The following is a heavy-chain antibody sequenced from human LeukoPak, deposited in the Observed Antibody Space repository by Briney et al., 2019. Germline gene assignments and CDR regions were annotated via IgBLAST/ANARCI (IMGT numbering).Heavy chain of an antibody. D-gene: IGHD5-12*01. CDR2: ISNDGSNK. Sequence: GGSLRLSCAASGFTFSSYGMHWVRQAPGKGLEWVAVISNDGSNKNYADSVKGRFTISRDNSKNTLYMQMNSLSAEDTAVYYCAKDVYSGYDFDAFDIWGQGTMVTVSS. CDR3: AKDVYSGYDFDAFDI. J-gene: IGHJ3*02. V-gene: IGHV3-30*18. CDR1: GFTFSSYG.